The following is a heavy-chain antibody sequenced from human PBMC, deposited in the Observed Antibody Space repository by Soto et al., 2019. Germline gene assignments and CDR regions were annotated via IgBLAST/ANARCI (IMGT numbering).Heavy chain of an antibody. Sequence: EVQLVESGGGLVQPGGSLRLSCAASGFTFSNYWMTWVRKAPGKGLEWVANINQDGSEKNYVDSVKGRFTISRDNAKNSLYLQVDSLRAEDTAVYYCAHSCGYCNGCTCHGAFDIWGQGTLVTVSS. CDR1: GFTFSNYW. CDR2: INQDGSEK. CDR3: AHSCGYCNGCTCHGAFDI. J-gene: IGHJ3*02. V-gene: IGHV3-7*01. D-gene: IGHD2-15*01.